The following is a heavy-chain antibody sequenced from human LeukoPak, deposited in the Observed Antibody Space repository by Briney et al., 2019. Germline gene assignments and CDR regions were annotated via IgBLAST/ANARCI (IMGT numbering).Heavy chain of an antibody. CDR1: GDSFNNYY. CDR2: IYYSGST. J-gene: IGHJ5*02. Sequence: SETLSLTCTVSGDSFNNYYWTWIRQPPGKGLEWIGYIYYSGSTNYNPSLKSRVTISVDTSKNQFSLKLSSVTAADTAVYYCARAYVAAARGFDPWGQGTLVTVSS. D-gene: IGHD6-13*01. CDR3: ARAYVAAARGFDP. V-gene: IGHV4-59*12.